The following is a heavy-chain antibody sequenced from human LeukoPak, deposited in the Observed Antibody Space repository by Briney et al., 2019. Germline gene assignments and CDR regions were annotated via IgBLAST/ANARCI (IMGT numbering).Heavy chain of an antibody. Sequence: GGSLRLSCAASEFTFSSYGMHWVRQAPGKGLEWVAFIRYDGSSKYYADSVEGRFTISRDNSKNTLYLQMTTLRTEDTSVYYCAKVGISGYYFDYWGQGTLVTVSS. CDR3: AKVGISGYYFDY. CDR1: EFTFSSYG. J-gene: IGHJ4*02. V-gene: IGHV3-30*02. CDR2: IRYDGSSK. D-gene: IGHD3-22*01.